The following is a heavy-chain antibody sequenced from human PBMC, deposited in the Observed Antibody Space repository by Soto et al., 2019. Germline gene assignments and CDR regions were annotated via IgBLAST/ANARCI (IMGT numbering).Heavy chain of an antibody. CDR3: ARLFVPAAISYYYYYGMDV. V-gene: IGHV5-51*01. J-gene: IGHJ6*02. CDR2: IYPGDSDT. CDR1: GYSFTSYW. D-gene: IGHD2-2*02. Sequence: GESLKISCKGSGYSFTSYWIGWVRQMPGKGLEWMGIIYPGDSDTRYSPSFQGQVTISADKSISTAYLQWSSLKASDTAMYYSARLFVPAAISYYYYYGMDVWGQGTTVTVSS.